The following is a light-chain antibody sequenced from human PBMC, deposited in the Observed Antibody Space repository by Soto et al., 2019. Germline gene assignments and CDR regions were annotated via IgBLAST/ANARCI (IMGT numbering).Light chain of an antibody. CDR3: CSYAGSSTYV. J-gene: IGLJ1*01. CDR1: SSDVGNYNL. V-gene: IGLV2-23*02. CDR2: EVT. Sequence: QSALTQPASVSGSPGQSITISCTGTSSDVGNYNLVSWYQHHPGKAPNLMISEVTKRPSGVSDRFPGSKSGNTASLTISGLQAEDEADYYCCSYAGSSTYVFGTGTKLTVL.